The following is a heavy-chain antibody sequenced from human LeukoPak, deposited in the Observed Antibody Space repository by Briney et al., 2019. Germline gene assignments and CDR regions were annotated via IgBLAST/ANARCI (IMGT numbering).Heavy chain of an antibody. D-gene: IGHD1-1*01. J-gene: IGHJ4*02. V-gene: IGHV1-46*01. CDR1: VRTFPREFL. Sequence: AAVNVSCQPCVRTFPREFLIHWVPQAPGQGAEGDGVINPGSGFTSNAARLRGRVTLTRAMSTSTVYMDLNTLRAEATAVYHCARETTGTGGFDSWGQGTMVTVSS. CDR2: INPGSGFT. CDR3: ARETTGTGGFDS.